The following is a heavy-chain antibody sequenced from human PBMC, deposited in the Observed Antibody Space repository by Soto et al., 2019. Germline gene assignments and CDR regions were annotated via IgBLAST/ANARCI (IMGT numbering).Heavy chain of an antibody. CDR3: ARQYSSSWFDP. D-gene: IGHD6-6*01. CDR1: GGFISSNY. CDR2: IYYSGST. Sequence: SETLSLTCTVSGGFISSNYWSWIRQPPGKGLEWIGYIYYSGSTNYNPSLKSRVTISVDTSKNQFSLKLSSVTAADTAVYYCARQYSSSWFDPWGQGTLVTVSS. J-gene: IGHJ5*02. V-gene: IGHV4-59*08.